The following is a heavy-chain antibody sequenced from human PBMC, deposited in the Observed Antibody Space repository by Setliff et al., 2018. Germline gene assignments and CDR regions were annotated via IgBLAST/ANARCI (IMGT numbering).Heavy chain of an antibody. V-gene: IGHV4-28*03. D-gene: IGHD3-9*01. Sequence: PSETLSLTCAVSGVSVNSLTWWSWVRQTPGKGLEWIGFIYHDGNPKFNPSVNYNPSLKSRITMSIDKSKNQFSLNLRSVTAADTAVYYCARAPRYFDPTGSYFDYWGQGTLVTVSS. CDR3: ARAPRYFDPTGSYFDY. CDR2: IYHDGNP. CDR1: GVSVNSLTW. J-gene: IGHJ4*02.